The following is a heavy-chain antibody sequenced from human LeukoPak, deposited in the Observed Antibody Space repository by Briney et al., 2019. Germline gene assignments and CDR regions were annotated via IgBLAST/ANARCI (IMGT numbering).Heavy chain of an antibody. V-gene: IGHV4-34*01. J-gene: IGHJ4*02. CDR3: ARGRRYSSSWYIDY. D-gene: IGHD6-13*01. Sequence: SETLSLTCAVYGGSFSGYYWSWIRQPPGKGLEWIGEINHSGSTNHNPSLKSRVTISVDTSKNQFSLKLSSVTAADTAVYYCARGRRYSSSWYIDYWGQGTLVTVSS. CDR1: GGSFSGYY. CDR2: INHSGST.